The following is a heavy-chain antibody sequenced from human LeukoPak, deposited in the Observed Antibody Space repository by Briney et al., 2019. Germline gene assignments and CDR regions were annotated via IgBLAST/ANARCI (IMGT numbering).Heavy chain of an antibody. CDR2: INHSGST. CDR3: ARGDPMITFGGVIATSYFDY. V-gene: IGHV4-34*01. Sequence: PSETLSLTCAVYGGSFSGYYWSWIRQPPGKGLEWIGEINHSGSTNYKSSLKSRVTISVDTSKNQFSLKLSSVTAADTAVYYCARGDPMITFGGVIATSYFDYWGQGTLVTVSS. J-gene: IGHJ4*02. CDR1: GGSFSGYY. D-gene: IGHD3-16*02.